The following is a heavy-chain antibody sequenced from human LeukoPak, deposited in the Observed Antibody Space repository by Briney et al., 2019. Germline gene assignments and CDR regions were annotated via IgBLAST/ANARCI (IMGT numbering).Heavy chain of an antibody. CDR3: AKEGRSLQTY. J-gene: IGHJ4*02. Sequence: SGGSLRLSCAASGITFSRFWMSWVRLAPGKGLEWVANIKEDGTETYYVDSVKGRFTISRDNAKNSLYLQMNSLRVEGTAVYYCAKEGRSLQTYWGQGTLVTVSS. V-gene: IGHV3-7*03. CDR2: IKEDGTET. CDR1: GITFSRFW. D-gene: IGHD5-24*01.